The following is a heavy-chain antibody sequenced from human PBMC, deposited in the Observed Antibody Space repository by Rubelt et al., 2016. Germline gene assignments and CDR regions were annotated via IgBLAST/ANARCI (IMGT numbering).Heavy chain of an antibody. CDR1: GGSFRGYY. Sequence: QVQLLQWGAGLLKPSETLSLTCAVYGGSFRGYYWSWIRQPPGKGLSWIGEINHSGSTNYNPSLKSRVTISVDTSKNQFSLKLSSVTAADTAVYYCARGYRVFDYWGQGTLVTVSS. CDR3: ARGYRVFDY. J-gene: IGHJ4*02. D-gene: IGHD1-14*01. CDR2: INHSGST. V-gene: IGHV4-34*01.